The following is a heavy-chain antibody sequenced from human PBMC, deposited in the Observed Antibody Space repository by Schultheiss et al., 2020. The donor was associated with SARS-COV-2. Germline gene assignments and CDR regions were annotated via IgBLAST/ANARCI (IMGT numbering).Heavy chain of an antibody. CDR3: ARDAPVYSYGLSPWFYYYYGMDV. CDR2: MNPNSGNT. CDR1: GYTFTSYD. V-gene: IGHV1-8*01. Sequence: ASVKVSCKASGYTFTSYDINWVRQATGQGLEWMGWMNPNSGNTGYAQKFQGRVTMTRNTSISTAYMELSSLRSEDTAVYYCARDAPVYSYGLSPWFYYYYGMDVWGQGTTVTVSS. D-gene: IGHD5-18*01. J-gene: IGHJ6*02.